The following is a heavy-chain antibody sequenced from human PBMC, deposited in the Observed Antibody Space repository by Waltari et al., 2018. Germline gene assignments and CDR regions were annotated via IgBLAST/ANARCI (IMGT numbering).Heavy chain of an antibody. V-gene: IGHV4-59*01. Sequence: QVQLQESGPGLVKPSATLSLTCPVSGGSLSSYYWSWIRQPPGKGLEWIGYIYYSGSTNYNPSLKSRVTISVDTSKNQFSLKLSSVTAADTAVYYCARVYDYWGQGTLVTVSS. CDR3: ARVYDY. J-gene: IGHJ4*02. CDR2: IYYSGST. CDR1: GGSLSSYY.